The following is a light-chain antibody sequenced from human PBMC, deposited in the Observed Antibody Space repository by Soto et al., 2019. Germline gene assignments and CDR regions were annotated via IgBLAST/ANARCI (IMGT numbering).Light chain of an antibody. CDR1: QSISTW. V-gene: IGKV1-5*01. CDR3: QQYNSFSPGT. CDR2: DAS. J-gene: IGKJ1*01. Sequence: DIQMTQSPSTLSASVGDRVTITCRASQSISTWLAWYQQTPGKVPKLLIYDASTLESGVPSRFSGSGSGTEFTLTINRLQPDDFATYYYQQYNSFSPGTFGQGTKVEIE.